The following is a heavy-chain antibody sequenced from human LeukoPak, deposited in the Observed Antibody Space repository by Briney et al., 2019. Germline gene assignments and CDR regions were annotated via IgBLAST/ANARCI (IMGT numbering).Heavy chain of an antibody. CDR1: GGSFSGYY. Sequence: ETLSLTCAVYGGSFSGYYWSWVRQAPGKGLEWVSVIYSGGSTYYGDSVKGRFTISRDNSKNTLYLQMNSLRAEDTAVYYCARDGVALYYYYGMDVWGQGTTVIVSS. V-gene: IGHV3-53*01. J-gene: IGHJ6*02. D-gene: IGHD3-3*01. CDR3: ARDGVALYYYYGMDV. CDR2: IYSGGST.